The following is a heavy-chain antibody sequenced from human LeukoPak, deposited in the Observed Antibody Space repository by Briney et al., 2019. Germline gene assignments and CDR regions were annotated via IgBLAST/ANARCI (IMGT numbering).Heavy chain of an antibody. Sequence: GGPLRLSCAASGFSFSTYAMTWVRQTPGRGLQWVSAISAGGATYYADSVKGRFTISRDNSKSTLYLQMNSLRAEDTAVYYCAKIPTGRREEWFDPWGQGTLVTVSS. V-gene: IGHV3-23*01. CDR3: AKIPTGRREEWFDP. D-gene: IGHD1-26*01. CDR1: GFSFSTYA. CDR2: ISAGGAT. J-gene: IGHJ5*02.